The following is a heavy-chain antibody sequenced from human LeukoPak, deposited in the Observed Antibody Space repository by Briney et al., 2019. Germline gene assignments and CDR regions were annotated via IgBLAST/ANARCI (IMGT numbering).Heavy chain of an antibody. D-gene: IGHD3-10*01. V-gene: IGHV1-18*04. Sequence: ASVKVSCKASGYTFTGYYMHWVRQAPGQGLEWMGWISAYSGNTNYAQKFQGRVTMTTDTSTSTGYMELRSLRPDDTAVYYCARGGYYYGSGTSYDALFDYWGQGTLVTVSS. CDR2: ISAYSGNT. CDR3: ARGGYYYGSGTSYDALFDY. CDR1: GYTFTGYY. J-gene: IGHJ4*02.